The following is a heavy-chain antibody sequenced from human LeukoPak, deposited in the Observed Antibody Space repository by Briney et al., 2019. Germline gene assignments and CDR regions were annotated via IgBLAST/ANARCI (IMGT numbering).Heavy chain of an antibody. CDR2: IIPILGTA. J-gene: IGHJ4*02. CDR1: GGTFISYA. CDR3: AIGTTMVRGVI. D-gene: IGHD3-10*01. Sequence: ASVKASCKASGGTFISYAISWVRQAPGQGLEWMGRIIPILGTANYAQKFQGRVTITTDESTSTAYMELSSLRSEDTAVYYCAIGTTMVRGVIWGQGTLVTVSS. V-gene: IGHV1-69*11.